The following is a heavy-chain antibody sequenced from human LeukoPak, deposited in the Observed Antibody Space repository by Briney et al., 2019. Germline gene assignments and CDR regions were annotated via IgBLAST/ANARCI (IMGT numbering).Heavy chain of an antibody. V-gene: IGHV3-30*18. Sequence: GGSLRLSCEASGFTFSTYGMHWVRQAPGKGLEWVAVITYDGSNKYYADSVKGRFTISRDNSKNTLYLQMNSLRAEDTAVYYCAKDLGVAGDYWGQGTLVTVSS. CDR3: AKDLGVAGDY. D-gene: IGHD6-19*01. CDR1: GFTFSTYG. CDR2: ITYDGSNK. J-gene: IGHJ4*02.